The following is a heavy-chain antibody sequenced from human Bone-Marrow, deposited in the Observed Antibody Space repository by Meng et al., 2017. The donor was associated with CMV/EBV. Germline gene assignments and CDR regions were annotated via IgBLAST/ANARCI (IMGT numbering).Heavy chain of an antibody. CDR1: T. CDR3: ARVVVVLPAAEGTRDYYGLDV. CDR2: TYYRSKWYN. V-gene: IGHV6-1*01. J-gene: IGHJ6*02. Sequence: TWNWIRQSPSRGLEWLGRTYYRSKWYNDYAVSVKSRIIINPDTSRNQFSLQLNSVTPEDTAVYYCARVVVVLPAAEGTRDYYGLDVWGHGTTVTVSS. D-gene: IGHD2-2*01.